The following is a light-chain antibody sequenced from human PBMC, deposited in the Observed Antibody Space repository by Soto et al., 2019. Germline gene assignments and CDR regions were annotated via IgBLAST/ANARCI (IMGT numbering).Light chain of an antibody. J-gene: IGKJ5*01. CDR1: QSIRTY. Sequence: IQMTQSPSSMSASIGDRVTITCRASQSIRTYLNWYQQKPGKAPKLLIYGASTLQSGVPSRFSGSGSGTDYTLTISSLQPEDFATYYCQQSYRTPTFGQGTRLEI. V-gene: IGKV1-39*01. CDR2: GAS. CDR3: QQSYRTPT.